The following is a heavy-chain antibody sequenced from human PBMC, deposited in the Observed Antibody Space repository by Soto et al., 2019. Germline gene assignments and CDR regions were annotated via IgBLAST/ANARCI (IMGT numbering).Heavy chain of an antibody. CDR2: IRSKAYGGTT. V-gene: IGHV3-49*03. CDR1: GFTFGDYA. CDR3: RGFVFWAPEDYFDY. J-gene: IGHJ4*02. D-gene: IGHD3-3*01. Sequence: GGSLRLSCTASGFTFGDYAMSWFRQAPGKGLEWVGFIRSKAYGGTTEYAASVKGRFTISRDDSKSIAYLQMNSLKTEDTAVYYCRGFVFWAPEDYFDYWGQGTLVTVSS.